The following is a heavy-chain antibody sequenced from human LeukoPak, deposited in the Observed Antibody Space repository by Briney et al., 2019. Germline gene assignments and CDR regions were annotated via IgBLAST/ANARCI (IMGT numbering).Heavy chain of an antibody. CDR3: AKVPSIVATGYYFDY. V-gene: IGHV3-23*01. D-gene: IGHD5-12*01. Sequence: PGGSLRLFCAASRFNFRSYAMSWVRQAPGKGLEWVSGISRSGDTTYYADSVKGRFTISRDNSQNTVYLQMNSLRVEDTAVYYCAKVPSIVATGYYFDYWGQGSLVTVSS. CDR1: RFNFRSYA. J-gene: IGHJ4*02. CDR2: ISRSGDTT.